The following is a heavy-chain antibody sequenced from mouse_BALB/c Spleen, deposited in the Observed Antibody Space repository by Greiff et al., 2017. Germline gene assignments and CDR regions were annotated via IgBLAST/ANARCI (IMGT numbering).Heavy chain of an antibody. V-gene: IGHV14-3*02. Sequence: EVKLVESGAELVKPGASVKLSCTASGFNIKDTYMHWVKQRPEQGLEWIGRIDPANGNTKYDPKFQGKATITADTSSNTAYLQLSSLTSEDTAVYYCARSGNYGYWGQGTTLTVSS. CDR2: IDPANGNT. CDR3: ARSGNYGY. J-gene: IGHJ2*01. CDR1: GFNIKDTY. D-gene: IGHD2-1*01.